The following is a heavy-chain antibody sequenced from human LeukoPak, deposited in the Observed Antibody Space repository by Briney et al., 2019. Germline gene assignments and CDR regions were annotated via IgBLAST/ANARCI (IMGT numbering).Heavy chain of an antibody. CDR3: AKDGVRNGYVYYYYMDV. V-gene: IGHV3-43D*03. D-gene: IGHD5-12*01. J-gene: IGHJ6*03. CDR1: GFTSDDYA. CDR2: ISWDGGST. Sequence: PGGSLRLSCAASGFTSDDYAMHWVRQAPGKGLEWVSLISWDGGSTYYADSVKGRFTISRDNSKNSLYLQMNSLRAEDTALYYCAKDGVRNGYVYYYYMDVWGKGTTVTVSS.